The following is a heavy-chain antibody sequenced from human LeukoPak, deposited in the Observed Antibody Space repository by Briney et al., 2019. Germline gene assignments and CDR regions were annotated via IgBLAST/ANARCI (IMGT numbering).Heavy chain of an antibody. J-gene: IGHJ6*03. CDR2: ISYDGSNK. Sequence: GGSLRLSCAASGFTFSSSAMHWVRQAPGKGLEWVAAISYDGSNKYYADSVKGRFTISRGNSKNTLYLHMNSLSVDDTTVHYCARGRKPSGYYYYMDSWGKGTTVTV. V-gene: IGHV3-30*04. CDR1: GFTFSSSA. CDR3: ARGRKPSGYYYYMDS.